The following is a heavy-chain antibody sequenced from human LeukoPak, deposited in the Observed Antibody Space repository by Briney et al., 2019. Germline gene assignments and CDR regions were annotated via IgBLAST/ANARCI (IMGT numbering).Heavy chain of an antibody. CDR1: GFTFSTYG. Sequence: GGSLRLSCAGSGFTFSTYGMHWVRQAPGKGLEWVAVVSYDGSSIYYADSVKGRFTISRDNSKNTLYLQMNGLRVEDTAVYYCASKALYSNAGGDVFYVWGQGTMVTVSS. CDR3: ASKALYSNAGGDVFYV. CDR2: VSYDGSSI. J-gene: IGHJ3*01. V-gene: IGHV3-30*03. D-gene: IGHD1-26*01.